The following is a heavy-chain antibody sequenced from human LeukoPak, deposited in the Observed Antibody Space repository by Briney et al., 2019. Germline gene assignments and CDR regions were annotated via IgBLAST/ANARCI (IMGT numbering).Heavy chain of an antibody. CDR3: ARSEGQEGYFDY. CDR2: INAGNGNT. J-gene: IGHJ4*02. V-gene: IGHV1-3*01. CDR1: GYTFTSYA. Sequence: ASVKASCKASGYTFTSYAMHWVRQAPGQRLEWMGWINAGNGNTKYSQKFQGRVTITRDTSASTAYMELSSLRSEDTAVYYCARSEGQEGYFDYWGQGTLVTVSS.